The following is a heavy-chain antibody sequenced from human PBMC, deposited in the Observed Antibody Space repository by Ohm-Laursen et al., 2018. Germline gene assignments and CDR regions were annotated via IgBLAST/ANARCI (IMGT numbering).Heavy chain of an antibody. Sequence: RSLRLSCAAAGFTFTTYGMHWVRQAPGKGPEWVAVISDDGSKKYYADSVKVRFAISRDNSKNTLFLQMNSLTTEDTAVYYCAKDLVGHTSDAFDIWGQGTMVTVSS. V-gene: IGHV3-30*18. CDR2: ISDDGSKK. CDR3: AKDLVGHTSDAFDI. D-gene: IGHD2-8*02. J-gene: IGHJ3*02. CDR1: GFTFTTYG.